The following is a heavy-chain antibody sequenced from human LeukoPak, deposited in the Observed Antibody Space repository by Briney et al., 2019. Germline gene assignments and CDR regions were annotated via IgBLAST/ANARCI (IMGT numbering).Heavy chain of an antibody. CDR2: IKKDGSEK. Sequence: PGGSLRLSCAASGFTFSSYWMSWVRQAPGKGLEWVANIKKDGSEKYYVDSVKGRFTISRDNAKKSLYLQMNSLGAEDTVVYYCARHLSGITGYTYGRGIDYWGQGTLLTVSS. D-gene: IGHD5-18*01. CDR3: ARHLSGITGYTYGRGIDY. CDR1: GFTFSSYW. J-gene: IGHJ4*02. V-gene: IGHV3-7*01.